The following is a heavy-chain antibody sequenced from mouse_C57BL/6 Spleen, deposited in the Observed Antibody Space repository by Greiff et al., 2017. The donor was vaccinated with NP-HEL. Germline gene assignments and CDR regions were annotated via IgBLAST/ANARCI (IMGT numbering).Heavy chain of an antibody. J-gene: IGHJ2*01. CDR3: AREDDGYCYFDY. D-gene: IGHD2-3*01. CDR2: ISYDGSN. Sequence: EVKVEESGPGLVKPSQSLSLTCSVTGYSITSGYYWNWIRQFPGNKLEWMGYISYDGSNNYNPSLKNRISITRDTSKNQFFLKLNSVTTEDTATYYCAREDDGYCYFDYWGQGTTLTVSS. V-gene: IGHV3-6*01. CDR1: GYSITSGYY.